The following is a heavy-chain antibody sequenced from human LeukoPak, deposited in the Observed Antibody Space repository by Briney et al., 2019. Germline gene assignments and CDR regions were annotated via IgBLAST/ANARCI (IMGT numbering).Heavy chain of an antibody. V-gene: IGHV4-34*01. CDR3: ARGRSGWFGVRFFDY. J-gene: IGHJ4*02. CDR1: GGSFSGYY. Sequence: PSETLSLTCAVYGGSFSGYYWSWIRQPPGKGLEWIGEINHSGSTNYNPSLKSRVTISVDTSKNQFSLKLSSVTAADTAVYYCARGRSGWFGVRFFDYWGRGTLVTVSS. CDR2: INHSGST. D-gene: IGHD6-19*01.